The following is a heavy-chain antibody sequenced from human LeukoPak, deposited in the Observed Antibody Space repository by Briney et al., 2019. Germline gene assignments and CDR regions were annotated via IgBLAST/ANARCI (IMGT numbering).Heavy chain of an antibody. D-gene: IGHD6-13*01. CDR2: ISGSGGST. CDR1: GFTFSSYA. V-gene: IGHV3-23*01. J-gene: IGHJ5*02. Sequence: PGGSLRLSCAASGFTFSSYAMSWVRQAPGKGLEWASAISGSGGSTYYADSVKGRFTISRDNSKNTLYLQMNSLRAEDTAVYYCAKFQGSPGYSSSWSDNWFDPWGQGTLVTVSS. CDR3: AKFQGSPGYSSSWSDNWFDP.